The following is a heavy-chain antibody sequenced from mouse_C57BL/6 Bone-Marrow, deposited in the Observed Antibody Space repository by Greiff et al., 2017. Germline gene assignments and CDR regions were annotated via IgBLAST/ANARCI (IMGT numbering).Heavy chain of an antibody. J-gene: IGHJ1*03. D-gene: IGHD3-2*02. CDR3: ARAGDWYFDV. CDR1: GYTFTSYW. CDR2: IYPGSGST. V-gene: IGHV1-55*01. Sequence: VQLQQPGAELVKPGASVKMSCKASGYTFTSYWITWVKQRPGQGLEWIGDIYPGSGSTNYNEKFKSKATLTVDTSSSTAYMQLSSLTSEASAVYYCARAGDWYFDVWGTGTTVTVSS.